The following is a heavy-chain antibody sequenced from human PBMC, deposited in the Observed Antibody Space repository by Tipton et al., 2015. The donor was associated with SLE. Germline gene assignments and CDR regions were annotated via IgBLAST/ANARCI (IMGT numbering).Heavy chain of an antibody. V-gene: IGHV3-66*04. D-gene: IGHD3-10*01. CDR1: GFTVSSNY. CDR3: ASQMVQGVIGY. J-gene: IGHJ4*02. Sequence: SLRLSCAASGFTVSSNYMSWVRQAPGKGLEWVSVIYSGGSTYYADSVKGRFTISRDNSKNTLYLQMNSLRAEDTAVYYCASQMVQGVIGYWGQGTLVTVSS. CDR2: IYSGGST.